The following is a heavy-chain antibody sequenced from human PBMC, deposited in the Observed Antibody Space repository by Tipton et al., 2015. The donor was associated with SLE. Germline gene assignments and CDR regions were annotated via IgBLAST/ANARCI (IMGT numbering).Heavy chain of an antibody. CDR2: IYYSGST. J-gene: IGHJ6*02. Sequence: TLSLTCTVSGGSLSSYYWSWIRQPPGKGLEWIGYIYYSGSTNYNPSLKSRVTISVDTSKNQFSLKLSSVTAADTAVYYCAREGDSSSWYARGHYGMDVWGQGTTVTVSS. CDR3: AREGDSSSWYARGHYGMDV. D-gene: IGHD6-13*01. V-gene: IGHV4-59*01. CDR1: GGSLSSYY.